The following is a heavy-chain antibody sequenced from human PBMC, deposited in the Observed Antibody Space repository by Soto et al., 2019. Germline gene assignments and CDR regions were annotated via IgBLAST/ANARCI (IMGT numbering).Heavy chain of an antibody. D-gene: IGHD6-13*01. Sequence: QVQLVQSGAEVKKPGSSVKVSCKASEGTFSSYAISWVRQAPGQGLEWMGGIIPIFGTANYAQKFQGRVTITADESTSTAYMELSSLRSEDTAVYYCARGRYSSSWYYFDYWGQRTLVTVSS. CDR2: IIPIFGTA. V-gene: IGHV1-69*01. J-gene: IGHJ4*02. CDR3: ARGRYSSSWYYFDY. CDR1: EGTFSSYA.